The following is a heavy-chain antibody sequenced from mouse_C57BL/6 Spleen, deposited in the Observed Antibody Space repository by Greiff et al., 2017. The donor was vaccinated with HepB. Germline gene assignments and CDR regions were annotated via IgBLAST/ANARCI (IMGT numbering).Heavy chain of an antibody. Sequence: QVQLQQPGAELVKPGASVKLSCKASGYTFTSYWMHWVKQRPGQGLEWIGMIHPNSGSTNYNEKFKSKATLTVDKSSSTAYMQLSSLTSDDSAVYYCARSPLLDAMDYWGQGTSVTVSS. CDR3: ARSPLLDAMDY. CDR2: IHPNSGST. D-gene: IGHD2-10*01. V-gene: IGHV1-64*01. CDR1: GYTFTSYW. J-gene: IGHJ4*01.